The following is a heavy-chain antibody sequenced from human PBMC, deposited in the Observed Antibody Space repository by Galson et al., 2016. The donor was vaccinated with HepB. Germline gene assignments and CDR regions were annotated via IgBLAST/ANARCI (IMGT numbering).Heavy chain of an antibody. V-gene: IGHV1-3*01. D-gene: IGHD6-13*01. Sequence: SVKVSCKASGYSFTKYAMHWVRRAPGQGYEWMGWINEANRDTKYSPKFKGRVTMTSDTFASTAYLELSSLTSEDTAIYYCARALEAAAGTNFYYFGMDVRGQGTTVIVSS. CDR3: ARALEAAAGTNFYYFGMDV. CDR2: INEANRDT. J-gene: IGHJ6*02. CDR1: GYSFTKYA.